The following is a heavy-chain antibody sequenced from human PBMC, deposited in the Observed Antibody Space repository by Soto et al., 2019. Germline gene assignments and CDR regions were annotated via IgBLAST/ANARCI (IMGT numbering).Heavy chain of an antibody. CDR1: GYTFTSHD. CDR2: MNPNSGNT. D-gene: IGHD4-17*01. J-gene: IGHJ4*02. Sequence: QVQLVQSGAEVKKSGASVKVSCKASGYTFTSHDINWVRQATGQGLEWMGWMNPNSGNTGYAQKFQGRATMNSNTSMSTDDMELSSLRSENTAVYYCARRDYGDYARFDYWGQGPLVTVSS. V-gene: IGHV1-8*01. CDR3: ARRDYGDYARFDY.